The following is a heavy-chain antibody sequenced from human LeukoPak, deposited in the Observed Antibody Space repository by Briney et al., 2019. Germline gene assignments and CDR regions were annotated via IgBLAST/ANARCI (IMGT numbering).Heavy chain of an antibody. D-gene: IGHD3-16*02. V-gene: IGHV3-7*01. J-gene: IGHJ4*02. Sequence: GGSLRLSCAASGFTFSNYWVSWFRRAPGQGLEWVASIKQDGSERYYVDSVKGRFTISRDNAKNSLVEDTAVYYCARGSMHIYHLYTDYWGQGTLVTVSS. CDR1: GFTFSNYW. CDR2: IKQDGSER. CDR3: ARGSMHIYHLYTDY.